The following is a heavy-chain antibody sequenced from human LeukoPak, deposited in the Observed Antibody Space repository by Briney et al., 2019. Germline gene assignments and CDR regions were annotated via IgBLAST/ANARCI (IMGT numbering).Heavy chain of an antibody. Sequence: SGPTLVNPTQTLTLTCTFSGFSLSTSGVGVGWIRQPPGKALEWLALIYWDDDKRYSPSLKSRLTITKDTSKNQVVLAMTNMDPVDTATYYCAHRRGTAYDYVWGSYRPNDYVDYWGQGTLVTVSS. D-gene: IGHD3-16*02. J-gene: IGHJ4*02. CDR3: AHRRGTAYDYVWGSYRPNDYVDY. V-gene: IGHV2-5*02. CDR1: GFSLSTSGVG. CDR2: IYWDDDK.